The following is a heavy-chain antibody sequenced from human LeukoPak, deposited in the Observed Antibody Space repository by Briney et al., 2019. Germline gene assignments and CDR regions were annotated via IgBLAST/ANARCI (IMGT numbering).Heavy chain of an antibody. J-gene: IGHJ6*03. CDR2: IHDSGST. CDR1: GGSISSYY. CDR3: ARVGSYCMDV. V-gene: IGHV4-59*01. D-gene: IGHD1-26*01. Sequence: SETLSLTCTVSGGSISSYYWSWIRQPPGKALEWIGYIHDSGSTNYNPSLKSRVTISIDTSKNQFSLKLSSVTAADTAVYYCARVGSYCMDVWGKRSTVTVSS.